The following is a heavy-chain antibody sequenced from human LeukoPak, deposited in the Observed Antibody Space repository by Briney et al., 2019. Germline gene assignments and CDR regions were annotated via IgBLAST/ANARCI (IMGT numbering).Heavy chain of an antibody. D-gene: IGHD4-23*01. Sequence: PSGTLSLTCAVSGGPISSSNWWSWVRQPPGKRLEWIGFVNYSGSTNYKSSLKSRATISVDTSKNQFSLKLSSVTAADTAVYYCARVASRTTVVIPYAFDIWGQGTMVTVSS. CDR2: VNYSGST. V-gene: IGHV4-4*02. CDR1: GGPISSSNW. CDR3: ARVASRTTVVIPYAFDI. J-gene: IGHJ3*02.